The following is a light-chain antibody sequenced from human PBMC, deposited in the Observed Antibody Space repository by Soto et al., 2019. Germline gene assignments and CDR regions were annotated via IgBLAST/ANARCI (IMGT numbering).Light chain of an antibody. CDR3: QQYKDWPLT. CDR1: QTVFSN. CDR2: GAS. V-gene: IGKV3-15*01. Sequence: EFVLTQSPGTLSLSPGERATLSCRATQTVFSNYIGWYQQKPGQAPRLLIYGASTRATVIPARFSGSGSGTEFTLTISSLQSEDFAVYYCQQYKDWPLTFGQGTKVDI. J-gene: IGKJ1*01.